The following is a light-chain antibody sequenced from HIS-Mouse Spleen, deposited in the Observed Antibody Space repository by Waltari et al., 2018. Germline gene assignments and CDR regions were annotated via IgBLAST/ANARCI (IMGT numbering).Light chain of an antibody. CDR1: SSDVGSYNL. CDR2: EGS. J-gene: IGLJ3*02. Sequence: QSALTQPASVSGSPGQSITIPCTGTSSDVGSYNLVSWYQQHPGKAPKLMIYEGSKRPSVVSIRFSGSKSGNTASLTISGLQAEDEADYYCCSYAGSSTWVFGGGTKLTVL. V-gene: IGLV2-23*01. CDR3: CSYAGSSTWV.